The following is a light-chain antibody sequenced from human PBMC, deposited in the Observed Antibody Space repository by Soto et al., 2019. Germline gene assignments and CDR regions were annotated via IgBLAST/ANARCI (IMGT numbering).Light chain of an antibody. CDR1: PSVLYSSNNKNY. CDR3: QQYYRTPPT. Sequence: DIVMTQSPDSLAVSLGERATINCKSSPSVLYSSNNKNYLAWYQQKPGQPPKLLIYWASTRESGVPDRFSGSGSGTDFTLTISSLQAEDVAVYYCQQYYRTPPTFGQGTKLEIK. CDR2: WAS. J-gene: IGKJ2*01. V-gene: IGKV4-1*01.